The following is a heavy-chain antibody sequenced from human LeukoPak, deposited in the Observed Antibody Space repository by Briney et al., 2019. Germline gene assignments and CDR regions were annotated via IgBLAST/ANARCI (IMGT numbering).Heavy chain of an antibody. CDR3: ARGSYSSSWYVGENWFDP. Sequence: SGTLSLTCAVSGGSISSSNWWSWVRQPPGKGLEWIGEVYHSGSTNYNPSLKSRVTISVDKSKNQFSLKLSSVTAADTAVYYCARGSYSSSWYVGENWFDPWGQGTLVTVSS. J-gene: IGHJ5*02. CDR1: GGSISSSNW. CDR2: VYHSGST. V-gene: IGHV4-4*02. D-gene: IGHD6-13*01.